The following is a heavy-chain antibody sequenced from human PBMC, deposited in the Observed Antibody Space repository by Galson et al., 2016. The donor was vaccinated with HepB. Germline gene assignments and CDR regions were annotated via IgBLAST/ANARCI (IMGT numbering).Heavy chain of an antibody. CDR1: GFTFSSYS. V-gene: IGHV3-48*01. CDR2: ISSSGNAR. Sequence: SLRLSCAASGFTFSSYSMNWIRQAPGKGLEWVSYISSSGNARYYADSVQGRFTISRDNAKNSLFLQMNSLSVEDTAVYYCAKDRGNDYGAYDSWGQGTLATVSS. J-gene: IGHJ4*02. CDR3: AKDRGNDYGAYDS. D-gene: IGHD4-17*01.